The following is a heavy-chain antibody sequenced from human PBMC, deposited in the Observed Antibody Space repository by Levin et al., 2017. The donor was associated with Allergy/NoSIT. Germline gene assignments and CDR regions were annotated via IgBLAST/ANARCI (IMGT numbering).Heavy chain of an antibody. CDR2: ISTSSTYA. CDR1: GFTFSDYY. Sequence: LSLTCAASGFTFSDYYMSWFRQAPGKGLEWVSYISTSSTYANYAASVKGRFTISRDNAKNSLYLQMNSLRAEDTAVYYCARSLQRDNYYFDYWGQGTLVTVSS. D-gene: IGHD6-25*01. J-gene: IGHJ4*02. V-gene: IGHV3-11*03. CDR3: ARSLQRDNYYFDY.